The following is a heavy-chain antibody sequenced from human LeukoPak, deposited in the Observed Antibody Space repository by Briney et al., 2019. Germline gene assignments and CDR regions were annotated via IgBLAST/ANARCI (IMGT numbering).Heavy chain of an antibody. D-gene: IGHD6-13*01. CDR3: AKDQQVGAAAYYFDS. CDR2: IANDGKDK. Sequence: GRSLRLSCAAFGFTFSRYGLHWVRQAPGKGLEWVAVIANDGKDKKYADSVKGRLTISRDNSKSTLYLQMNSLRAEDTAVYYCAKDQQVGAAAYYFDSWGQGTQVTVSS. CDR1: GFTFSRYG. J-gene: IGHJ4*02. V-gene: IGHV3-30*18.